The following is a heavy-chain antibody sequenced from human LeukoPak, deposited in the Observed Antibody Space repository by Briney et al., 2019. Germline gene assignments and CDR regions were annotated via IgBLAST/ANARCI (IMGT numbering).Heavy chain of an antibody. J-gene: IGHJ4*02. CDR1: GFTFSNFA. CDR3: ARIGAGSSRDY. D-gene: IGHD6-13*01. V-gene: IGHV3-21*01. CDR2: IVGSSST. Sequence: PEGSLRLSCAASGFTFSNFAMTWVRQAPGKGLEWVSSIVGSSSTYYADSLKGRFTISRDNAKNSLYLQMNSLRAEDTAVYYCARIGAGSSRDYWGQGTLVTVSS.